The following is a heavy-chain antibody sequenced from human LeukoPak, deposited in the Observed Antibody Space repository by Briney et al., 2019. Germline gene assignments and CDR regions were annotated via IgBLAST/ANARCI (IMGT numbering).Heavy chain of an antibody. D-gene: IGHD2-2*01. CDR1: GFTFSSYS. Sequence: PGGSLRLSCAASGFTFSSYSMNWVRQAPGKGLEWVSSISSSSSYIYYADSVKGRFTISRDNAKNSLYLQMNSLRAEDTAVYYCARDAPEGDAFDIWGQGTMVTVSS. J-gene: IGHJ3*02. CDR2: ISSSSSYI. CDR3: ARDAPEGDAFDI. V-gene: IGHV3-21*01.